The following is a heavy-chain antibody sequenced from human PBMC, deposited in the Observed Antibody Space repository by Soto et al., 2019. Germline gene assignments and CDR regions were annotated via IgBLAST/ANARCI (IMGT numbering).Heavy chain of an antibody. CDR2: ILSDDDN. CDR1: GFSLTIPRLC. J-gene: IGHJ6*02. D-gene: IGHD2-8*01. Sequence: VTLKQSGPVLLKPTETLTLPCTVSGFSLTIPRLCVSWFRQPPVKPLAWLAHILSDDDNSYSTSLQGRLTISQDTSNSLVVLSMTDMEPEDTATCYCTRVPGKWLSVYYYFGMDVCGQCDTVTVSS. V-gene: IGHV2-26*01. CDR3: TRVPGKWLSVYYYFGMDV.